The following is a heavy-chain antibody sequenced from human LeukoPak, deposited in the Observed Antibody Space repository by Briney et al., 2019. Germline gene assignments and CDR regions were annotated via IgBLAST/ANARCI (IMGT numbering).Heavy chain of an antibody. CDR1: GYSISSGYY. Sequence: RSSETLSLTCTVSGYSISSGYYWGWIRQPPGKGLEWIGSIYHSGSTYYNPSLKSRVTISVDTSKNQFSLKLSSVTAADTAVYYCARNGYSSSWYTANWFDPWGQGTLVTVSS. CDR3: ARNGYSSSWYTANWFDP. CDR2: IYHSGST. J-gene: IGHJ5*02. D-gene: IGHD6-13*01. V-gene: IGHV4-38-2*02.